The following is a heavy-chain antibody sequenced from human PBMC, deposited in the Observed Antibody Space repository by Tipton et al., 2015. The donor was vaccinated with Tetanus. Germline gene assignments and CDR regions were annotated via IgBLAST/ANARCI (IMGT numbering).Heavy chain of an antibody. D-gene: IGHD4-11*01. V-gene: IGHV4-30-2*01. Sequence: TLSLTCAVSGVSMRNGGFSWSWIRQPPGKGLEWIGYIYHTGGSYYNPSLKSRVTMSVDLSKNQFSLKLSSVTAADTAVYYCVRAPYSSPGKYYFDLWGQGTLVTVSS. CDR2: IYHTGGS. CDR3: VRAPYSSPGKYYFDL. J-gene: IGHJ4*02. CDR1: GVSMRNGGFS.